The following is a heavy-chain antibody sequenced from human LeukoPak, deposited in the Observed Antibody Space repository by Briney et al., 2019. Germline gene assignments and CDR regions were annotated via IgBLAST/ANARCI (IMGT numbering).Heavy chain of an antibody. D-gene: IGHD3-22*01. V-gene: IGHV1-2*06. CDR2: INPNSGGT. Sequence: ASVKVSCKASGYTFTGYYMHWVRQAPGQGLEWMGRINPNSGGTNYAQKFQGRVTMTRDTSISTAYMELSRLRPDDTAVYYCARSQGYYYDSSGYLLDYWGQGTLVTVSS. CDR1: GYTFTGYY. CDR3: ARSQGYYYDSSGYLLDY. J-gene: IGHJ4*02.